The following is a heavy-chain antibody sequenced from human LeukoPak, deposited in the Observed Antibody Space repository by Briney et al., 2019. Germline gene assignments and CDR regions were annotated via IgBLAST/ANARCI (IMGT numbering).Heavy chain of an antibody. D-gene: IGHD5-24*01. J-gene: IGHJ3*02. Sequence: PGGSLRLSCAASGFTFSSYSMNWVRQAPGKGLEWVSSISSSSSYIYYADSVKGRFTISRDNAKNSLYLQINSLRAEDTAVYYCARDSKEMATILDAFDIWGQGTMVTVSS. V-gene: IGHV3-21*01. CDR2: ISSSSSYI. CDR1: GFTFSSYS. CDR3: ARDSKEMATILDAFDI.